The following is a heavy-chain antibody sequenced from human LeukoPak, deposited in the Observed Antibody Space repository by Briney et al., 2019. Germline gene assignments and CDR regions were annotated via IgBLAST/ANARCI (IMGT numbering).Heavy chain of an antibody. CDR1: GFTFSSYG. CDR3: ARAPGTAFFDY. D-gene: IGHD1-1*01. V-gene: IGHV3-21*01. Sequence: GGSLRLSCAASGFTFSSYGMSWVRQAPGKGLEWVSSISSSSSYIYYADSVKGRFTISRDNAKNSLYLQMNSLRAEDTAVYYCARAPGTAFFDYWGQGTLVTVSS. J-gene: IGHJ4*02. CDR2: ISSSSSYI.